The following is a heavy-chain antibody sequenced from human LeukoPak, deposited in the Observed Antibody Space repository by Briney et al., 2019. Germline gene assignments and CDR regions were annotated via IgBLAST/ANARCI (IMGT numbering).Heavy chain of an antibody. Sequence: GASVKVSCKASGYTFTGYYMHWVRQAPGQGLEWMGWINPNSGGTNYAQKFQGWVTMTRDTSISTAYMELSRLRSDDTAVYYCARDVFGRDYGGNSCFDCWGQGTLVTVSS. CDR3: ARDVFGRDYGGNSCFDC. V-gene: IGHV1-2*04. CDR1: GYTFTGYY. J-gene: IGHJ4*02. D-gene: IGHD4-23*01. CDR2: INPNSGGT.